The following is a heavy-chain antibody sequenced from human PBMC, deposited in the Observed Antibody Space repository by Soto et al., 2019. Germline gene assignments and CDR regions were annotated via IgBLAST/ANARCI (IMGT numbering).Heavy chain of an antibody. CDR1: GFTFSTYW. V-gene: IGHV3-7*01. J-gene: IGHJ2*01. Sequence: EVQLVESGGGLVQPGGSLRLSCAASGFTFSTYWMTWVRQAPGKGLEWVANINLDGSEKYYVDSVKGRFSISRDNVKNSLYLQLNSRRAEDTALYYCARARIDLWGRGTLVTVSS. CDR3: ARARIDL. CDR2: INLDGSEK.